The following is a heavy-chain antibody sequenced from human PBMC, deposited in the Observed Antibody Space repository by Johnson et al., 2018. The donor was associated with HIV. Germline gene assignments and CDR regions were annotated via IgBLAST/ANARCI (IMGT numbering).Heavy chain of an antibody. D-gene: IGHD6-13*01. V-gene: IGHV3-30*02. J-gene: IGHJ3*01. CDR1: GFTVSSNY. Sequence: QVQLVESGGGLIQPGGSLRLSCAASGFTVSSNYMSWVRQAPGKGLEWVAFIRYDGTNKYYVDSVKGRFTISRDNTENALYLQMNSLRAEDTALYYCARAIAAAGSSLEDDAWGQGTMVTVSS. CDR2: IRYDGTNK. CDR3: ARAIAAAGSSLEDDA.